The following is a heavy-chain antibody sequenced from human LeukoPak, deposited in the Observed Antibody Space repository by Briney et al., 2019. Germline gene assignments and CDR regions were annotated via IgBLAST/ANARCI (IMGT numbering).Heavy chain of an antibody. D-gene: IGHD3-3*01. CDR3: ARDAPSHYDFWSGYYSYAFDI. Sequence: ASVKVSCKASGYTFTGYYMHWVRQAPGQGLEWMGWINPNGGGTNYAQKFQGRVTMTRDTSISTAYMELSRLRSDDTAVYYCARDAPSHYDFWSGYYSYAFDIWGQGTMVTVSS. V-gene: IGHV1-2*02. CDR1: GYTFTGYY. J-gene: IGHJ3*02. CDR2: INPNGGGT.